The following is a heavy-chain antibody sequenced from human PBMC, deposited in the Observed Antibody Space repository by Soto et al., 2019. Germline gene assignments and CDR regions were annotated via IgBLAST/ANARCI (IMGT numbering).Heavy chain of an antibody. J-gene: IGHJ4*02. V-gene: IGHV4-34*01. CDR1: GGSFSGYY. CDR3: ARENCSGGSCYFDY. CDR2: INHSGST. D-gene: IGHD2-15*01. Sequence: SETLSLTCAVYGGSFSGYYWSWIRQPPGKGLEWIGEINHSGSTNYNPSLKSRVTISVDTSKNQFSLKLSSVTAADTAVYYCARENCSGGSCYFDYWGQGTLVTAPQ.